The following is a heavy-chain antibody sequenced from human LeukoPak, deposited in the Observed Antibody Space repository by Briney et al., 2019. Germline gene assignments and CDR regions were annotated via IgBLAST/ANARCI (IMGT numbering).Heavy chain of an antibody. CDR2: MSGDATNT. V-gene: IGHV3-23*01. J-gene: IGHJ4*02. D-gene: IGHD6-13*01. Sequence: GGSLRLSCAASGFTISSFAMNWVRQAPGKGLEWVSTMSGDATNTYYADSVKGRFTISRDNSKTTLFLQMNSLRAEDTAVYYCAKRTSGSSWYSSDSWGQGTLVTVSS. CDR1: GFTISSFA. CDR3: AKRTSGSSWYSSDS.